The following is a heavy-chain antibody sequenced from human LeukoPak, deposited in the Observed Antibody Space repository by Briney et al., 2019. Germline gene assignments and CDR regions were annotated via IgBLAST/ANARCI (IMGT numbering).Heavy chain of an antibody. V-gene: IGHV3-23*01. CDR3: ARGPQLTYFYYMDV. CDR2: ISGSGGTP. CDR1: EFTFNYYA. Sequence: PGGSLRLSCAASEFTFNYYAMNWVRQAPGKGLEWVSAISGSGGTPYYADSVEGRFTISRDNSKNTLYLQMNSLRAEDTAVYYCARGPQLTYFYYMDVWGKGTTVTVSS. D-gene: IGHD5-24*01. J-gene: IGHJ6*03.